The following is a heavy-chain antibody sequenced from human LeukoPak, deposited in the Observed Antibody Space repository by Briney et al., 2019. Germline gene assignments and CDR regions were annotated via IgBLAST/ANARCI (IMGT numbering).Heavy chain of an antibody. J-gene: IGHJ4*02. Sequence: GGPLRLSCAASGFIFNNYALNWVRQAPGKGLEWVSVIGISGDSTYYADSVKGRFTISRDNSKSTLSLQMNSLRGEDTAVYYCAKLNNGYYRGAIDYWGQGTLVTVSS. V-gene: IGHV3-23*01. CDR3: AKLNNGYYRGAIDY. CDR2: IGISGDST. D-gene: IGHD3-22*01. CDR1: GFIFNNYA.